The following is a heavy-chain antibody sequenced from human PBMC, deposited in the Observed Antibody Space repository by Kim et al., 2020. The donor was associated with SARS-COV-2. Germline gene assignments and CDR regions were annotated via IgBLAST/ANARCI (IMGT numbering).Heavy chain of an antibody. CDR2: GST. J-gene: IGHJ6*02. CDR3: ARAKDGMDV. Sequence: GSTYYNPSLRSRVSISVGPSKSQFSLKLSSVTAADTAVYYCARAKDGMDVWGQGTTVTVSS. V-gene: IGHV4-39*07.